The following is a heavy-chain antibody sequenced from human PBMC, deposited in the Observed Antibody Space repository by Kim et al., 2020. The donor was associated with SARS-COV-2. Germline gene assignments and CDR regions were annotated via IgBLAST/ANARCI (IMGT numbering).Heavy chain of an antibody. Sequence: ASVKVSCKASGYRFTGQYMHWVRQAPGQGLEWMGWINPKTGATNYAQKFQGWVSMTRDTSINTAYMEVSRLNSDDTAEYYCARFAGTHPGWFDPWGQGTL. J-gene: IGHJ5*02. V-gene: IGHV1-2*04. CDR2: INPKTGAT. CDR3: ARFAGTHPGWFDP. CDR1: GYRFTGQY. D-gene: IGHD1-26*01.